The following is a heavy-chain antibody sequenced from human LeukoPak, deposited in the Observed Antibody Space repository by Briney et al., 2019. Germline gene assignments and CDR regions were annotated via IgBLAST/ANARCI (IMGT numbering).Heavy chain of an antibody. Sequence: ASVKVSCKASGYTFTSYGISWVRQAPGQGLEWMGWISAYNGNTNYAQKLQGRVTMTTDTSTSTAYMELRSLRSDDTAVYYCARAPERLRYFDWLLPDDYWGQGTLVTVSS. V-gene: IGHV1-18*01. CDR1: GYTFTSYG. D-gene: IGHD3-9*01. CDR2: ISAYNGNT. J-gene: IGHJ4*02. CDR3: ARAPERLRYFDWLLPDDY.